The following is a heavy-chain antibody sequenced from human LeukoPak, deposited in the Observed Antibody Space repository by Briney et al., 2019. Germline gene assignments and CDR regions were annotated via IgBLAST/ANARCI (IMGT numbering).Heavy chain of an antibody. D-gene: IGHD1-26*01. Sequence: PGGSLRLSCAASGCTFSDYYMTWIRQAPGKGLECVSYISSSSHYTNYPDSVKGRFTISRDNAKNSLYLQMNSLRAEDTAVYYCARVKVGTTNRFDYWGQGTLVTVSS. V-gene: IGHV3-11*05. CDR3: ARVKVGTTNRFDY. CDR1: GCTFSDYY. J-gene: IGHJ4*02. CDR2: ISSSSHYT.